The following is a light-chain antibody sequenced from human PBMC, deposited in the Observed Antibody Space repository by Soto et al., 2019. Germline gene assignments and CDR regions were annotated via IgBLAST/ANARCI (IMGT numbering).Light chain of an antibody. CDR3: SSYTTSNTRQIV. CDR2: DVS. V-gene: IGLV2-14*03. J-gene: IGLJ1*01. Sequence: QSALTQPASVSGSPGQSITISCTGTSSDVGGYNYVSWYQHHPGEAPKLMIYDVSNRPSGGSNRFSGSKSGNTASLTISGLQPEDEADYYCSSYTTSNTRQIVFGTGTKVTVL. CDR1: SSDVGGYNY.